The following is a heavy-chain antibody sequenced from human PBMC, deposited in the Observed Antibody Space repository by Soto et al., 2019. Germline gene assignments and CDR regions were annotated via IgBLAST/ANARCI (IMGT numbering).Heavy chain of an antibody. Sequence: GASVKVTCKASGYTFTSYGISWVRQAPGQGLEWMGWISAYNGNTNYAQKLQGRVTMTTDTSTSTAYMELRSLRSDDTAVYYCARDYYDILTGYSYYYYYYGMDVWGQGTTVTVSS. D-gene: IGHD3-9*01. J-gene: IGHJ6*02. V-gene: IGHV1-18*01. CDR1: GYTFTSYG. CDR3: ARDYYDILTGYSYYYYYYGMDV. CDR2: ISAYNGNT.